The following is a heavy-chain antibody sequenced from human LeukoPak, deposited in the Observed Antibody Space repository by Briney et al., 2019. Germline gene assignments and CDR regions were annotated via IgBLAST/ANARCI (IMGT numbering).Heavy chain of an antibody. CDR2: INHSGST. J-gene: IGHJ4*02. D-gene: IGHD3-16*01. V-gene: IGHV4-34*01. CDR1: GGPFSGSFSGYY. Sequence: PSETLSLTCAVYGGPFSGSFSGYYWTCIRQTPGKGLEWIGEINHSGSTNYNPSLKSRVTISVDTSNNQFSLKLNSLTAADTAVYYCATFRWGVGFEYWGQGTLATVSS. CDR3: ATFRWGVGFEY.